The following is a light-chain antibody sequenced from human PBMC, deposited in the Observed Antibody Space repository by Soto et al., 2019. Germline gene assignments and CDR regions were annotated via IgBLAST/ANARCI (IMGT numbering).Light chain of an antibody. Sequence: DIQMTQSPFTLSAXXXXXXXXXXXASQSISPSLAWYKQKPGKAPKLLIYKASSLDSGVPSRFSGSGSGTEFTLTISSLQPDDFAPYYCPQYNSFSRTFGQGTKVDI. CDR2: KAS. CDR1: QSISPS. J-gene: IGKJ2*01. V-gene: IGKV1-5*03. CDR3: PQYNSFSRT.